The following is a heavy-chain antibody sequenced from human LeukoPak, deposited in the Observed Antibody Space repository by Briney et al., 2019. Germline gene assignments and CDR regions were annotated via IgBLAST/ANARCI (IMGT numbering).Heavy chain of an antibody. CDR2: IIPILGIA. CDR1: GGTFSSYA. Sequence: GASVKVSCKASGGTFSSYATSWVRQAPGQGLEWMGRIIPILGIANYAQKFQGRVTITADKSTSTAYMELSSLRSEDTAVYYCARDPPTYYYDSSGYYQLRFDYWGQGTLVTVSS. V-gene: IGHV1-69*04. CDR3: ARDPPTYYYDSSGYYQLRFDY. D-gene: IGHD3-22*01. J-gene: IGHJ4*02.